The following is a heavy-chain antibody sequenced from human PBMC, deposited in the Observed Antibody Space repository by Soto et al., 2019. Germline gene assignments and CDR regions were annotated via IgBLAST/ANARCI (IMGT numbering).Heavy chain of an antibody. CDR3: ARDPSGTGLDI. J-gene: IGHJ6*02. D-gene: IGHD1-26*01. V-gene: IGHV4-4*07. CDR2: VYSTGGT. CDR1: GNSIGRFY. Sequence: PWETVWLTCNVSGNSIGRFYWIWIRQSAENGLEWIGRVYSTGGTAYNPALKGRVTISLDRSNNHVSLEMNSVTAAETAVYFCARDPSGTGLDIWGRGTRVTVSS.